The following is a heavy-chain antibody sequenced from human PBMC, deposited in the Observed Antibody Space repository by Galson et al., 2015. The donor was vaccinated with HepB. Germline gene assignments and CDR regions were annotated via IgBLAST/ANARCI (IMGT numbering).Heavy chain of an antibody. V-gene: IGHV3-7*03. CDR1: GFTFSNYW. D-gene: IGHD3-10*01. CDR2: IKQDGSDK. CDR3: ARVQKSLRFMVDY. J-gene: IGHJ4*02. Sequence: SLRLSCAASGFTFSNYWMSWFRQAPGKGLEWVANIKQDGSDKYYVDSVKGRFTISRDNAKNSLYLQMDSLRAEDTAVYYCARVQKSLRFMVDYWGQGTLVTVSS.